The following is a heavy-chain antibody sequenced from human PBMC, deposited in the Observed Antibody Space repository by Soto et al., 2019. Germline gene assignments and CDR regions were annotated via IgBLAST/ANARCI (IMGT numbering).Heavy chain of an antibody. CDR1: SFPFTPAS. J-gene: IGHJ5*01. CDR3: LREYADLTSNYAPSVQRPFRTRFS. CDR2: ISSTTNYI. D-gene: IGHD2-2*01. Sequence: GGSLRLSCAASSFPFTPASMTWVRHAPGKGLEWVSSISSTTNYIYYADSMKGRFPVSRDNAKNSVYLEMNSLSAEDTALYYCLREYADLTSNYAPSVQRPFRTRFSW. V-gene: IGHV3-21*01.